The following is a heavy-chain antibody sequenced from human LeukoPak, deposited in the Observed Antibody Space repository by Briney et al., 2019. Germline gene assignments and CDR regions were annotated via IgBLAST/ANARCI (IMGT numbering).Heavy chain of an antibody. CDR1: DGSYSGYY. Sequence: PSETLSLTCAVYDGSYSGYYWSWIRQPPGKGLEWIGEINHSGSTNYNPSLKSRVTISVDTSKNQFSLKLSSVTAADTAVYYCATKWELPPFDYWGQGTLVTVSS. V-gene: IGHV4-34*01. D-gene: IGHD1-26*01. CDR3: ATKWELPPFDY. CDR2: INHSGST. J-gene: IGHJ4*02.